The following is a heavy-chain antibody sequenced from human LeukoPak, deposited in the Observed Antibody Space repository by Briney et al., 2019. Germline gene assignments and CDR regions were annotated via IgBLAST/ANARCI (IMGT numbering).Heavy chain of an antibody. D-gene: IGHD3-22*01. CDR3: VITTSGQTYYFDY. CDR1: GFTFSNAW. J-gene: IGHJ4*02. Sequence: PGGSLRLSCAASGFTFSNAWMSWVRQAPGKGLEWVGFIRSKAYGGTTEYAASVKGRFTISRDDSKSIAYLQMNSLKTEDTAVYYCVITTSGQTYYFDYWGQGTLVTVSS. V-gene: IGHV3-49*04. CDR2: IRSKAYGGTT.